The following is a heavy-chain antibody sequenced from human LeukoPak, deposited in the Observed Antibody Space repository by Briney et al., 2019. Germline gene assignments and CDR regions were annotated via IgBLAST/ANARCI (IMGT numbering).Heavy chain of an antibody. V-gene: IGHV4-61*02. CDR2: IYTSGST. CDR1: GGSISSGSYY. CDR3: ARGFHGSSVRPVDAFDI. J-gene: IGHJ3*02. D-gene: IGHD6-13*01. Sequence: SQTLSLTCTVSGGSISSGSYYWSWIRQPAGKGLEWIGRIYTSGSTNYNPSLKSRVTISVDTSKNQFSLKLSSVTAADTAVYYCARGFHGSSVRPVDAFDIWGQGTMGTVSS.